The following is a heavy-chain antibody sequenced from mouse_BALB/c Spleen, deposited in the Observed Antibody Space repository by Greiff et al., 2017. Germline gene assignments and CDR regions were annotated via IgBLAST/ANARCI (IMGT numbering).Heavy chain of an antibody. CDR3: ARDRDPYAMDY. J-gene: IGHJ4*01. V-gene: IGHV5-15*02. D-gene: IGHD3-1*01. Sequence: EVQRVESGGGLVQPGGSRKLSCAASGFTFSDYGMAWVRQAPGKGPEWVAFISNLAYSIYYADTVTGRFTISRENAKNTLYLEMSSLRSEDTAMYYCARDRDPYAMDYWGQGTSVTVSS. CDR1: GFTFSDYG. CDR2: ISNLAYSI.